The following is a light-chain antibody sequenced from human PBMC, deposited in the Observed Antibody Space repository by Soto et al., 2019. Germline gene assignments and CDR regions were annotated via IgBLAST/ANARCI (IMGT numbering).Light chain of an antibody. CDR3: CSYAGSYTWL. V-gene: IGLV2-11*01. CDR1: SSDVGGYNY. CDR2: DVT. Sequence: QSALTQPRSVSGSPGQSVTISCTGTSSDVGGYNYVSWYQQHPGEAPKLMIYDVTKRPSGVPDRFSGSKSDNTASLTIIGLQAEDEADYYCCSYAGSYTWLFGGGTKLTVL. J-gene: IGLJ3*02.